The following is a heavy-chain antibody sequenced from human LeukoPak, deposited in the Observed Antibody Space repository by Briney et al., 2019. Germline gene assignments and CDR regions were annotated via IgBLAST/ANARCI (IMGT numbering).Heavy chain of an antibody. J-gene: IGHJ6*03. CDR2: MNPNSGNT. Sequence: ASVKVSCKASGYTFTSYDINWVRQATGQGLEWMGWMNPNSGNTGYAQKFQGRVTITRNTSISTAYMELSSLRSEDTAVYYCARGVRETRVLRYFDNHSYYYMDVWGKGTTVTISS. V-gene: IGHV1-8*03. CDR1: GYTFTSYD. CDR3: ARGVRETRVLRYFDNHSYYYMDV. D-gene: IGHD3-9*01.